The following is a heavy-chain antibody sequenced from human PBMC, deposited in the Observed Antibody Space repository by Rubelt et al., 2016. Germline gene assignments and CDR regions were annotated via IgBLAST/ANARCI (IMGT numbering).Heavy chain of an antibody. V-gene: IGHV3-66*01. CDR2: IYSGGST. J-gene: IGHJ5*02. Sequence: EVQLVESGGGLVKPGGSLRLSCAASGFTFSNAWMSWVRQAPGKGLEWVSVIYSGGSTYYADSVKGRFTISRDNSKNTLYLRMNSLRAEDTAVYYCAKGGLHGWFDPWGQGTLVTVSS. CDR3: AKGGLHGWFDP. CDR1: GFTFSNAW.